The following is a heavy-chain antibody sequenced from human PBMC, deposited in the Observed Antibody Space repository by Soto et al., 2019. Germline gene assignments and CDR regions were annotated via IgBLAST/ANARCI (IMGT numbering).Heavy chain of an antibody. Sequence: QVQLVESGGGVVQPGRSLRLSCAASGFTFSSYDMHWVRQAPGKGLEWVSVIWYDGSNKYYADSVKGRFTISRDNSKNTLYLQMNSLRTEDTAVYDFATSPGGSGTYSRYWGQGTLVTVSS. D-gene: IGHD3-10*01. J-gene: IGHJ4*02. CDR2: IWYDGSNK. CDR1: GFTFSSYD. V-gene: IGHV3-33*01. CDR3: ATSPGGSGTYSRY.